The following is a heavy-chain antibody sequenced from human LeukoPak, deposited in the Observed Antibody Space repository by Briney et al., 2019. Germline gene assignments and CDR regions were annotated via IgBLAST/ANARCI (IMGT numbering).Heavy chain of an antibody. CDR1: GFTFSSYW. V-gene: IGHV3-7*01. D-gene: IGHD6-19*01. Sequence: GGSLRLSCAASGFTFSSYWMSWVRQAPGKGLEWVANIRQDGSERYYVVSVKGRFTISRDNDKNSLYLQMDSLRAEDTAVYYCARDLGKAGGYSSAFDYWGQGTLVTVSS. J-gene: IGHJ4*02. CDR2: IRQDGSER. CDR3: ARDLGKAGGYSSAFDY.